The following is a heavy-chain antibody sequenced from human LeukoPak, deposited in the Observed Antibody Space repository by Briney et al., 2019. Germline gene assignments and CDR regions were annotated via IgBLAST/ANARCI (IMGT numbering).Heavy chain of an antibody. V-gene: IGHV3-30-3*01. CDR3: ARDQYSSGWYWNLDY. Sequence: PGGSLRLSCAASGFTFSSYAMHWVRQAPGKGLEWVAVISYDRSNKYYADSVKGRFTISRDNSKNTLYLQMNSLRAEDTAVYYCARDQYSSGWYWNLDYWGQGTLVTVSS. D-gene: IGHD6-19*01. CDR1: GFTFSSYA. CDR2: ISYDRSNK. J-gene: IGHJ4*02.